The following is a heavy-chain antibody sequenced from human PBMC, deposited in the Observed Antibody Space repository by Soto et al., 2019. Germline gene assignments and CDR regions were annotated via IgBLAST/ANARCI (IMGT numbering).Heavy chain of an antibody. J-gene: IGHJ4*02. D-gene: IGHD3-3*01. CDR2: ISGDSNTI. V-gene: IGHV3-48*02. CDR3: AREIAYDLRSSYIAY. Sequence: EVQLEESGGGLVQPGGSLRLSCEASGFTFRRYSMSWVRQAPGKGLEWGSYISGDSNTIDYADSVQGRFTTSRDNAKNSLYLQMNSLRDEDTAVYYCAREIAYDLRSSYIAYWGQGTLVTVSS. CDR1: GFTFRRYS.